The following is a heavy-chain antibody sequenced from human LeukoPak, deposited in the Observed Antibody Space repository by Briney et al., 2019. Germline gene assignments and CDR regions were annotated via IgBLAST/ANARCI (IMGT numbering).Heavy chain of an antibody. Sequence: SETLSLTCSVSGGSFSRYSWNWIRQPPGKRLEWIGYVYNGGTNYNPSLKSRVTMSVDTSKKRFSLTLTSVNAADTAVYYCARDTTLDEGSSRYGFDYWGQGTLVTVSS. J-gene: IGHJ4*02. CDR1: GGSFSRYS. CDR2: VYNGGT. D-gene: IGHD6-13*01. V-gene: IGHV4-59*01. CDR3: ARDTTLDEGSSRYGFDY.